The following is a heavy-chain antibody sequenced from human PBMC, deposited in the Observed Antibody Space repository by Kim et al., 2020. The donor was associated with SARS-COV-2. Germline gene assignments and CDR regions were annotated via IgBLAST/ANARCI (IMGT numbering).Heavy chain of an antibody. J-gene: IGHJ4*02. D-gene: IGHD2-2*01. CDR1: GGSISSYY. Sequence: SETLSLTCTVSGGSISSYYWSWIRQPPGKGLEWIGHIYYSGSTNYNPSLKSRVTISVDTSKNQFSLKLSSVTAADTAVYYCARGEIPASSYYFDYWGQGTLVTVSS. CDR2: IYYSGST. V-gene: IGHV4-59*13. CDR3: ARGEIPASSYYFDY.